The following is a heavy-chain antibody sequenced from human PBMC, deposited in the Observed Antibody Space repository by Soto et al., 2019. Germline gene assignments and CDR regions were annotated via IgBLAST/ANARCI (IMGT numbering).Heavy chain of an antibody. J-gene: IGHJ4*02. CDR1: NGSISTNTFY. CDR3: ARLGPIYDTLAYYFYX. V-gene: IGHV4-39*01. Sequence: SDTLSLTFSVSNGSISTNTFYWGWIRQPPGKGLEWFGTLYFSGSTHYNPSLKSRLAMSVDTSNNRFSLNLSSVTAADTAFYFCARLGPIYDTLAYYFYXWGQGAPVTVSX. CDR2: LYFSGST. D-gene: IGHD3-22*01.